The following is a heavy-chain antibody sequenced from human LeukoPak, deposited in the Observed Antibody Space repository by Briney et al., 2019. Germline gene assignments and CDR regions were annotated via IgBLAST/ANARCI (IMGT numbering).Heavy chain of an antibody. CDR3: ARDPYHYASEN. J-gene: IGHJ4*02. Sequence: GGSLRLSCAASGFTFSIYWMSWIRQAPGKGLEWVSYISGSGTTKYYAGSVEGRFTVSRDNAKNSLFLQMNSLRSEDTAVYYCARDPYHYASENWGQGTLVTVSS. D-gene: IGHD3-10*01. CDR1: GFTFSIYW. V-gene: IGHV3-11*04. CDR2: ISGSGTTK.